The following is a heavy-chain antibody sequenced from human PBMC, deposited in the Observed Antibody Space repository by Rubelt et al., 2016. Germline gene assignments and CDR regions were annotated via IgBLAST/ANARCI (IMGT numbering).Heavy chain of an antibody. CDR3: ARGGRYYGSGSYQRHNWFDP. Sequence: QLQLQESGPGLVKPSETLSLTCTVSGGSISSGSYYWGWIRQPPGTGLGWIGEINHSGSTNYNPSLKSRVTMSVDTSKNQCSRKLRSVTGADTAGYYCARGGRYYGSGSYQRHNWFDPWDQGTLVTVSS. V-gene: IGHV4-39*07. J-gene: IGHJ5*02. CDR2: INHSGST. D-gene: IGHD3-10*01. CDR1: GGSISSGSYY.